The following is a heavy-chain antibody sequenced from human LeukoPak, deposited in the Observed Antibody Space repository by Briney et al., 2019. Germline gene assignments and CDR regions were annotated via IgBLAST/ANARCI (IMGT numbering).Heavy chain of an antibody. CDR3: ARTRGNIPGIAAAGLFDH. CDR1: GYTFTSYG. CDR2: ISAYNGNT. J-gene: IGHJ4*02. V-gene: IGHV1-18*01. D-gene: IGHD6-13*01. Sequence: GASVKVSCKASGYTFTSYGISWVRQAPGQGLEWMGWISAYNGNTNYAQKLQGRVTMTTDTSTSTAYMELRSLRSDDTAVYYCARTRGNIPGIAAAGLFDHWGQGTLVTVSS.